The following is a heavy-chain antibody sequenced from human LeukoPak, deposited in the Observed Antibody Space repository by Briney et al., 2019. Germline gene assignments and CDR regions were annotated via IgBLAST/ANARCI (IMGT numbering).Heavy chain of an antibody. J-gene: IGHJ4*02. Sequence: GGSLGLSCAVSGITLSNYGMSWVRQAPGKGLEWVAGISDSGGSTNYADSVKGRFTISRDNPKNTLYLQMNSLRAEDTAVYFCAKRGVVIRVILVGFHKAAYYFESWGQGALVTVSS. CDR2: ISDSGGST. CDR1: GITLSNYG. CDR3: AKRGVVIRVILVGFHKAAYYFES. V-gene: IGHV3-23*01. D-gene: IGHD3/OR15-3a*01.